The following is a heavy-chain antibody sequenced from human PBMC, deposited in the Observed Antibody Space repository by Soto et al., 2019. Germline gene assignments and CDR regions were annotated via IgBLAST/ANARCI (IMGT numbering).Heavy chain of an antibody. CDR1: GGSINYNSYH. CDR3: ARLVVVAPVADV. V-gene: IGHV4-39*02. J-gene: IGHJ4*02. CDR2: IFYTGTT. D-gene: IGHD5-12*01. Sequence: PSETLSLTCSVSGGSINYNSYHWGWLRQPPGQGLEWIGSIFYTGTTFYNPSLESRVTMSVDTSKNSFSLHLTSVTAADTAVYFCARLVVVAPVADVWGQGTLVTVSS.